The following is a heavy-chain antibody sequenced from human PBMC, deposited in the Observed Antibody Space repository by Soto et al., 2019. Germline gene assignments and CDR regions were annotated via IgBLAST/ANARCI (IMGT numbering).Heavy chain of an antibody. D-gene: IGHD5-18*01. V-gene: IGHV1-3*01. CDR2: MNAGVGNT. CDR1: GYTFTDYA. CDR3: ARDTGYTFGSLNY. J-gene: IGHJ4*02. Sequence: HVELVQSGADVKKPGASVTISCKASGYTFTDYALHWVRQAPGQRLEWMGWMNAGVGNTLYSQKFQGRITITRDTSASTAYMELKSLKSEDTAIDYCARDTGYTFGSLNYWGPGTLVTVSS.